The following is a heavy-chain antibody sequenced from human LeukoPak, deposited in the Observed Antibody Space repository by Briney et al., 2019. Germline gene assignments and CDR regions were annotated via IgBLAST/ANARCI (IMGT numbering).Heavy chain of an antibody. CDR3: AKAIFYDSSGYPFDY. D-gene: IGHD3-22*01. J-gene: IGHJ4*02. CDR1: GFTVSINY. CDR2: ISWNSGSI. V-gene: IGHV3-9*01. Sequence: GGSLRLSCATSGFTVSINYMSWVRQAPGKGLEWVSGISWNSGSIGYADSVKGRFTISRDNAKNSLYLQMNSLRAEDTALYYCAKAIFYDSSGYPFDYWGQGTLVTVSS.